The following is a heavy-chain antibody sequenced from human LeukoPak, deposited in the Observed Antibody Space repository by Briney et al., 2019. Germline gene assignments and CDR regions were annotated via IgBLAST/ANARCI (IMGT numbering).Heavy chain of an antibody. CDR3: ARWGSNMAREKGDH. D-gene: IGHD3-10*01. CDR1: GGSISSYY. Sequence: SETLSLTCTVSGGSISSYYWSWIRQPAGKGLEWIGRIYTSGSTNYNPSLKTRDTILVDTSKNQFSLKLSSVTAADTAVYYCARWGSNMAREKGDHWGQGTLVTVSS. J-gene: IGHJ4*02. CDR2: IYTSGST. V-gene: IGHV4-4*07.